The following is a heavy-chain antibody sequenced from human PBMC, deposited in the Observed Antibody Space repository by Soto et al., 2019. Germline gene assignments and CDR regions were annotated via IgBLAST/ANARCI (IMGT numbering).Heavy chain of an antibody. CDR1: GFTFSNYG. Sequence: QVQLVESGGGVVQPGRSLRLSCAASGFTFSNYGMHWVRQAPGKGLEWVAVIWNDGNKKYYADSVKGRFTISRDNSENTLFLQMNSLTAEDTAVSYCVRGGKTAGAFDIWGQGTMVTVSS. J-gene: IGHJ3*02. V-gene: IGHV3-33*01. D-gene: IGHD3-16*01. CDR3: VRGGKTAGAFDI. CDR2: IWNDGNKK.